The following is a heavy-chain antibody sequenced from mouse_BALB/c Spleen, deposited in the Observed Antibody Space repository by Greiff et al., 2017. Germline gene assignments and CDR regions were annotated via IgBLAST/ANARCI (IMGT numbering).Heavy chain of an antibody. J-gene: IGHJ4*01. CDR1: GFTFSSYG. CDR2: ISSGGSYT. V-gene: IGHV5-6*01. Sequence: VQLQQSGGDLVKPGGSLKLSCAASGFTFSSYGMSWVRQTPDKRLEWVATISSGGSYTYYPDSVKGRFTISRDNAKNTLYLQMSSLKSEDTAMYYCAIWSYAMDYWGQGTSVTVSS. D-gene: IGHD1-1*02. CDR3: AIWSYAMDY.